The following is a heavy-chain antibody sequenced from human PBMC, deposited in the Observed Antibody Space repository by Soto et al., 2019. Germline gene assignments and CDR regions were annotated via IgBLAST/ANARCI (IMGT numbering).Heavy chain of an antibody. J-gene: IGHJ4*02. D-gene: IGHD5-12*01. V-gene: IGHV1-3*01. CDR1: GYTFTRFA. CDR2: INGGNDNT. Sequence: ASVKVSCKASGYTFTRFAIHWVRQAPGQRLERMGWINGGNDNTKYSQKFQGRVTITMDTSANTVYMELNVVRPEDTAVYYCAREGDQSGYDFALDFWGQGTLVTVSS. CDR3: AREGDQSGYDFALDF.